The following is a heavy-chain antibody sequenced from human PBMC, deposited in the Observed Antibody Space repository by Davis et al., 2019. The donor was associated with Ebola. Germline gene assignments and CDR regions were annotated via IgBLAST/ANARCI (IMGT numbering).Heavy chain of an antibody. CDR1: GFSFSAYY. CDR2: MRTKAKGYTT. CDR3: ARGPLRGDAYDV. Sequence: GESLKISCAASGFSFSAYYMDWVRQAPGQGLEWVGRMRTKAKGYTTEYAASVEGRFTISRDDGKSSLFLQMNSLTTEDTAVYYCARGPLRGDAYDVWGPGTTVTVSS. V-gene: IGHV3-72*01. J-gene: IGHJ6*02. D-gene: IGHD3-10*01.